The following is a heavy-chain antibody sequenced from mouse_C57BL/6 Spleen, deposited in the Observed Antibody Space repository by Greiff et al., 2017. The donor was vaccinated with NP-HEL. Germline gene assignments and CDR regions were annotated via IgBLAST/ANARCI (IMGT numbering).Heavy chain of an antibody. CDR3: ARRGDYGSSSYFDV. CDR1: GYTFTDYY. D-gene: IGHD1-1*01. Sequence: QVQLQQSGAELVRPGASVKLSCKASGYTFTDYYINWVKQRPGQGLEWIARIYPGSGNTYYNEKFKGKATLTAEKSSSTAYMQLSSLTSEDSAVYFCARRGDYGSSSYFDVWGTGTTVTVSS. CDR2: IYPGSGNT. J-gene: IGHJ1*03. V-gene: IGHV1-76*01.